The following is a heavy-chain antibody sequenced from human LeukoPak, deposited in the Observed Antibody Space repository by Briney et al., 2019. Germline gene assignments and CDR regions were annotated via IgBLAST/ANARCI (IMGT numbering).Heavy chain of an antibody. CDR2: ISGSGGST. D-gene: IGHD6-19*01. V-gene: IGHV3-23*01. CDR3: AKWKTDSRGWFDY. J-gene: IGHJ4*02. CDR1: GFTFSSYA. Sequence: GGSLRLSCAASGFTFSSYAMSWVRQAPGKGLEWVSGISGSGGSTSYADSVKGRFTISRDNSKNTLYLHMNSLRAQDTAGNYWAKWKTDSRGWFDYWGPGTLGTVSS.